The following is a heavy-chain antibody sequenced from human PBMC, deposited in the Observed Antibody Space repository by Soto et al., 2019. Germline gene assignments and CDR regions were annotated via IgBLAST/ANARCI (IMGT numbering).Heavy chain of an antibody. CDR1: GDSDASGNCD. CDR3: AMIPVDTYMIYWFDP. J-gene: IGHJ5*01. D-gene: IGHD3-16*01. CDR2: IYYSGST. Sequence: SATPALTRSVPGDSDASGNCDWSWIPQPQRKGLEWIGHIYYSGSTNYSPSLRSRVTISVDTPNNQFSLKVTSVTAADTAVYHSAMIPVDTYMIYWFDPWGQGTLVSVSS. V-gene: IGHV4-61*01.